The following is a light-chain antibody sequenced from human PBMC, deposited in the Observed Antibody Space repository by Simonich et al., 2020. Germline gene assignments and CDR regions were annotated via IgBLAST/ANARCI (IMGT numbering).Light chain of an antibody. CDR2: DAS. Sequence: AFQLTQPPSSLYASVGDRATINCRASQCISSALAWSQQKPGNAPKLLIYDASNLESGVPSRFSGSGSGTDFTLTISSLQPEDFATYYCQQFNSYPFTFGPGTKVDIK. J-gene: IGKJ3*01. CDR1: QCISSA. CDR3: QQFNSYPFT. V-gene: IGKV1-13*02.